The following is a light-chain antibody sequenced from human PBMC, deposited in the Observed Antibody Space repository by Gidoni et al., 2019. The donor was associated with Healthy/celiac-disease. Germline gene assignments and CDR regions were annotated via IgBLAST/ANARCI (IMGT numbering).Light chain of an antibody. CDR2: DVS. CDR1: SSDVGGYNY. V-gene: IGLV2-11*01. CDR3: CSYAGSSYVV. J-gene: IGLJ2*01. Sequence: QSALTQPRSVSGSPGQSVTISCTGTSSDVGGYNYVSWYQQNPGKAPKLMIYDVSKRPSGVPDRFSGSKSGNTASLTISGLQAEDEADYYCCSYAGSSYVVFGGGTKLTVL.